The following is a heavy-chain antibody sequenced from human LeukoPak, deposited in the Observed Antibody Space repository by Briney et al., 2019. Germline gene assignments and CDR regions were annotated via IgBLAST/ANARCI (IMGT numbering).Heavy chain of an antibody. D-gene: IGHD1-26*01. CDR1: GGSISSYY. J-gene: IGHJ1*01. V-gene: IGHV4-59*12. Sequence: TPSETLSLTCTVSGGSISSYYWSWIRQPPGKGLEWIGYIYYSGSTNYNPSLRSRVNISVDTSKNQFSLNVSSVTAADTAVYYCARAEVVGAHLRSGYFQHWGQGTLVIVSS. CDR2: IYYSGST. CDR3: ARAEVVGAHLRSGYFQH.